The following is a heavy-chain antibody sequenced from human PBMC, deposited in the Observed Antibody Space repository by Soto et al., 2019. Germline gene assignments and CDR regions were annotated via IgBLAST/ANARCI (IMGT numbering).Heavy chain of an antibody. CDR1: GGSLSSGGYS. Sequence: SETLSLTCAVSGGSLSSGGYSWSWIRQPPGKGLEWIGYMYHSGSTYYNPSLKSRVTISADTSKNQFSLRLSSVTAADTAVFYCARHTYYGDYTDYWGQGSLVTVPQ. CDR3: ARHTYYGDYTDY. CDR2: MYHSGST. V-gene: IGHV4-30-2*03. D-gene: IGHD4-17*01. J-gene: IGHJ4*02.